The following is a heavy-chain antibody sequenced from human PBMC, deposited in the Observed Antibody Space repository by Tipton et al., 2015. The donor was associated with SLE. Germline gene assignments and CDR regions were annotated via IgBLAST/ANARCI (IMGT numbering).Heavy chain of an antibody. CDR2: IYYSGST. D-gene: IGHD3-22*01. V-gene: IGHV4-59*01. Sequence: TLSLTCTVSGGSISSYYWSWIRQPPGKGLEWIGYIYYSGSTNYNPSLKSRVTISVDTSKNQFSLKLSSVTAADTAVYYCASTADYYDSSAQGSFDIWGQVTVTALSS. CDR3: ASTADYYDSSAQGSFDI. CDR1: GGSISSYY. J-gene: IGHJ3*02.